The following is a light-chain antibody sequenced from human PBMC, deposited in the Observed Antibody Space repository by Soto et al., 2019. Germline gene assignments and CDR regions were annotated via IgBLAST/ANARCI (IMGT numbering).Light chain of an antibody. V-gene: IGLV2-14*01. CDR3: SSYTSSGTDV. CDR1: SSDVGGYNY. Sequence: QLVLTQPASVSGSPGQSITISCTGTSSDVGGYNYVSWYQQHPGKAPKLMIYDVSNRPSGVSNRFSGSKSGNTASLTISGLQAEDEADYYCSSYTSSGTDVFGIGTKLTVL. J-gene: IGLJ1*01. CDR2: DVS.